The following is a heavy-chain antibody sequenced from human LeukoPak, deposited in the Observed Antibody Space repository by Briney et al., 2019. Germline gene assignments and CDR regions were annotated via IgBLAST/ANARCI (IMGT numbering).Heavy chain of an antibody. D-gene: IGHD3-10*01. Sequence: GGSLRLSCAASGFTFSSYSMNWVRQAPGKGLEWLSYISSTSDTIYCADSVKGRFTISRDNSKNTLYLQMNSLRAEDTAAYFCARVATGSYDWFDPWGQGTLVTVSS. CDR2: ISSTSDTI. CDR3: ARVATGSYDWFDP. CDR1: GFTFSSYS. J-gene: IGHJ5*02. V-gene: IGHV3-48*04.